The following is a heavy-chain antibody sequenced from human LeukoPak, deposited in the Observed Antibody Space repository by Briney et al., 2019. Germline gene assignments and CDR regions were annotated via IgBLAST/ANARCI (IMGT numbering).Heavy chain of an antibody. CDR3: AREGGYCSGGSCRFFDY. Sequence: PGGSLRLSCAASGFTFSSMNWVRQAPGKGVEFVSSISPSSSYIYYADSVKGRFTISRDDAKNSLFLQMNSLRAEDTAVYYCAREGGYCSGGSCRFFDYWGQGTLVTVSS. J-gene: IGHJ4*02. V-gene: IGHV3-21*06. CDR2: ISPSSSYI. CDR1: GFTFSS. D-gene: IGHD2-15*01.